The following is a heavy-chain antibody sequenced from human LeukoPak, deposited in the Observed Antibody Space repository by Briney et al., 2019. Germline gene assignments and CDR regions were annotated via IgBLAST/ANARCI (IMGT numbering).Heavy chain of an antibody. CDR3: ARGDYGDYYGMDV. CDR1: GFTFSSYA. CDR2: ISYDGSNK. Sequence: GGSLRLPCAASGFTFSSYAMHWVRQAPGKGLEWVAVISYDGSNKYYADSVKGRFTISRDNSKNTLYPQMNSLRAEDTAVYYCARGDYGDYYGMDVWGQGTTVTVSS. D-gene: IGHD4-17*01. V-gene: IGHV3-30-3*01. J-gene: IGHJ6*02.